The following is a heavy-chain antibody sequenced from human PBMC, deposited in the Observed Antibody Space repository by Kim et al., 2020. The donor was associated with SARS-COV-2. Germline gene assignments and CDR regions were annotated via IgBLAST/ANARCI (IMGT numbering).Heavy chain of an antibody. CDR3: ARRPLSPWYFDL. Sequence: NANPSLKSRVTISVDTSKNQFSLKLSSVTAADTAVYFCARRPLSPWYFDLWGRGTLVTVSS. V-gene: IGHV4-34*01. J-gene: IGHJ2*01. D-gene: IGHD3-16*02.